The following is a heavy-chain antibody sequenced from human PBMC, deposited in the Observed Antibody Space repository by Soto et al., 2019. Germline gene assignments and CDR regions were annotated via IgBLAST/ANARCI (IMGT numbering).Heavy chain of an antibody. CDR1: VYSFTSYW. V-gene: IGHV5-51*01. D-gene: IGHD3-16*01. CDR3: ARLLQTGEYYFDY. J-gene: IGHJ4*02. Sequence: GESMKISWKGAVYSFTSYWIGWVRQMPGKGLEWMGIIYPGDSDTRYSPSFQGQVTISADKSISTAYLQWSSLKASDTAMYYCARLLQTGEYYFDYWGQGTLVTVSS. CDR2: IYPGDSDT.